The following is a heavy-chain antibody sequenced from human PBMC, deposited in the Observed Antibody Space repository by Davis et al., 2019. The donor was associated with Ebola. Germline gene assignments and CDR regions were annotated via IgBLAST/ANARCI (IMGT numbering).Heavy chain of an antibody. Sequence: ASVKVSCKASGDTFTTYAVHWVRQAPGQRLEWMGWLNARNGNTKYSEKFLGRVTITRDTSASTAYMEVGSLGSDDTAVYYCARVYYYYYGMDVWGQGTTVTVSS. V-gene: IGHV1-3*01. CDR1: GDTFTTYA. CDR2: LNARNGNT. J-gene: IGHJ6*02. CDR3: ARVYYYYYGMDV.